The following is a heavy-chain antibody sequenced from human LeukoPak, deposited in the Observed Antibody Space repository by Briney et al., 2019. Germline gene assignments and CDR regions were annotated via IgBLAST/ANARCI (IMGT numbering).Heavy chain of an antibody. J-gene: IGHJ6*03. Sequence: GGSLRLSSAASGFSFSSYALDWVRQTPGKGLEWVSAISGSGGDTYYADSVKGRFTISRDNSKNTLYLQMNSLRAEDTAVYHCAKRGYGSGSYYYDYYYMDVWGKGTTVTVSS. V-gene: IGHV3-23*01. CDR3: AKRGYGSGSYYYDYYYMDV. CDR1: GFSFSSYA. CDR2: ISGSGGDT. D-gene: IGHD3-10*01.